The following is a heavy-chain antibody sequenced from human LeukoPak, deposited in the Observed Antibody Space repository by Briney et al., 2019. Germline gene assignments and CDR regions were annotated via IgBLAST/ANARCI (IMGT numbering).Heavy chain of an antibody. CDR2: INPNSGGT. CDR3: ARATPAYYDFWSAAY. Sequence: GASVKVSCKASGYTFTGYYMHWVRQAPGQGLEWMGWINPNSGGTNYAQKFQGRVTMTRDTSISTAYMELSRLRSDDTAVYYCARATPAYYDFWSAAYWGQGTLVTVSS. J-gene: IGHJ4*02. D-gene: IGHD3-3*01. V-gene: IGHV1-2*02. CDR1: GYTFTGYY.